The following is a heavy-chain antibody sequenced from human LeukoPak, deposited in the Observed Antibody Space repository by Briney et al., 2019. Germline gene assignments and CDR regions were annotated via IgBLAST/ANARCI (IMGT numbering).Heavy chain of an antibody. V-gene: IGHV4-34*01. Sequence: SETLSLTCAVYGEYFSTYYYSWIRQPPGKGLEWIGEINHSGSTNYNPSLKSRVTISVDTSKNQFSLKLSSVTAADTAVYYCARRNKGAFDIWGQGTMVTVPS. CDR2: INHSGST. J-gene: IGHJ3*02. CDR3: ARRNKGAFDI. CDR1: GEYFSTYY. D-gene: IGHD1/OR15-1a*01.